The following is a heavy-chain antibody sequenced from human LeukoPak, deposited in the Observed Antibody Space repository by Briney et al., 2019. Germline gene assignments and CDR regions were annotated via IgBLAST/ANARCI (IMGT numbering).Heavy chain of an antibody. Sequence: GASVKVSSKASGYTFTGYYMHWVRQAPGQGLEWMGRIDPNSGGTNYAQKFQGRVTMTRDTSISTAYMELSRLRSDDTAVYYCARGGVLYYDSSGYYYDYWGQGTLVTVSS. D-gene: IGHD3-22*01. CDR2: IDPNSGGT. J-gene: IGHJ4*02. V-gene: IGHV1-2*06. CDR3: ARGGVLYYDSSGYYYDY. CDR1: GYTFTGYY.